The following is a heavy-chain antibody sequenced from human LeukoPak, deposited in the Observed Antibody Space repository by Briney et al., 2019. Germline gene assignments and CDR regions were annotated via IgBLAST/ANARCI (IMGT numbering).Heavy chain of an antibody. D-gene: IGHD3-10*01. CDR2: INHSGST. CDR1: GGSFSGYY. CDR3: ARGRPVLLWFGEPSNWFDP. V-gene: IGHV4-34*01. Sequence: SETLSLICAVYGGSFSGYYWSWIRQPPGKGLEWIGEINHSGSTNYNPSLKSRVTISVDPSKNQFSLKLSSVTAADTAVYYCARGRPVLLWFGEPSNWFDPWGQGTLVTVSS. J-gene: IGHJ5*02.